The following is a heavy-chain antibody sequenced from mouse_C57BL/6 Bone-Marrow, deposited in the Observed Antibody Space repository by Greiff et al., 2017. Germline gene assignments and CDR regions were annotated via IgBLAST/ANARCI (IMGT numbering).Heavy chain of an antibody. V-gene: IGHV1-39*01. J-gene: IGHJ4*01. CDR1: GYSFTDYN. CDR3: ARCRPYGSSYNSYYYAMDY. Sequence: EVQLQQSGPELVKPGASVKISCKASGYSFTDYNMNWVKQSNGKSLEWIGVINPNYGTTSYNQKFKGKATLTVDQSSSTAYMQLNSLTSEDSAVYYCARCRPYGSSYNSYYYAMDYWGQGTSVTVSS. CDR2: INPNYGTT. D-gene: IGHD1-1*01.